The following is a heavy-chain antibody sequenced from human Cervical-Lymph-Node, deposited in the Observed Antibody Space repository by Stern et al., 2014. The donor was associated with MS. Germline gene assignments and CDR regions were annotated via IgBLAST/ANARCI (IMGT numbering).Heavy chain of an antibody. D-gene: IGHD1-1*01. CDR2: IIPIFGST. J-gene: IGHJ6*02. CDR1: GGTFINYA. CDR3: ARDNDDNGMDV. Sequence: VQLVESGAEVKKPGSSVKVSCKASGGTFINYAISWVRQAPGQGLEWIGGIIPIFGSTHYAQRFQGRFIITADNSANTAYLEVSSLRFEDTGVYFCARDNDDNGMDVWGQGTTVTVSS. V-gene: IGHV1-69*06.